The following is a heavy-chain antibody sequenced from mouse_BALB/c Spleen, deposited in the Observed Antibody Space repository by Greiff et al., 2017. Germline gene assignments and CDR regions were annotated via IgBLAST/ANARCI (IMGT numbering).Heavy chain of an antibody. D-gene: IGHD2-2*01. CDR1: GFNIKDYY. CDR3: ASGSWFAY. J-gene: IGHJ3*01. V-gene: IGHV14-1*02. CDR2: IDPENGNT. Sequence: VQLKQSGAELVRPGALVKLSCKASGFNIKDYYMHWVKQRPEQGLEWIGWIDPENGNTIYDPKFQGKASITADTSSNTAYLQLSSLTSEDTGVYYCASGSWFAYWGQGTLVTVSA.